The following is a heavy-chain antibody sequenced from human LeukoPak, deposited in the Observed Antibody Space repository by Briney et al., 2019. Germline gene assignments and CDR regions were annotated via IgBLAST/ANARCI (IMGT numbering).Heavy chain of an antibody. Sequence: SETLSLTCTVSGGSISSYYWSWIRQPPGKGLEWIGYIYYSGSTNYNPSLNSRVTISVDTSKNQFSLKLSSVTAADTAVYYCARLRIPARYCSSTSCYELDYWGQGTLVTVSS. CDR2: IYYSGST. CDR1: GGSISSYY. D-gene: IGHD2-2*01. CDR3: ARLRIPARYCSSTSCYELDY. J-gene: IGHJ4*02. V-gene: IGHV4-59*08.